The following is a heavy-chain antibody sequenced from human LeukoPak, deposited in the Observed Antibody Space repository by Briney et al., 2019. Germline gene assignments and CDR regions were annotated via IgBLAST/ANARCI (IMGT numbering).Heavy chain of an antibody. D-gene: IGHD3-10*01. Sequence: PSETLSLTCTVSGGSISSGDYYWSWIRQPSGKGLEWIGYIYYSGSTYYNPSLKSRVTISVDTSKNQFSLKLSSVTAADTAVYYCARDFGRGYFDYWGQGTLVTVSS. CDR3: ARDFGRGYFDY. CDR1: GGSISSGDYY. J-gene: IGHJ4*02. V-gene: IGHV4-30-4*01. CDR2: IYYSGST.